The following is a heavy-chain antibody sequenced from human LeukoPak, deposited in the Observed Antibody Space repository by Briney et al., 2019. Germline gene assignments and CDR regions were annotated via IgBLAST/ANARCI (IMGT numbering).Heavy chain of an antibody. J-gene: IGHJ4*02. V-gene: IGHV1-2*04. Sequence: GASVKVSCKASGFTFTSHDYNWVRQATGQGLEWMGWINPNSGGTNYAQKFQGWVTMTRDTSISTAYMELSRLRSDDTAVYCCARSLLSGSYLPRYDYRGQGTLVTVSS. D-gene: IGHD1-26*01. CDR1: GFTFTSHD. CDR3: ARSLLSGSYLPRYDY. CDR2: INPNSGGT.